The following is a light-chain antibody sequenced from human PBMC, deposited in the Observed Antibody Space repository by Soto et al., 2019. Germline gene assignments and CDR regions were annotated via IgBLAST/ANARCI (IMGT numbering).Light chain of an antibody. J-gene: IGKJ3*01. Sequence: EIVLTQSPATLSLSPGERATLSCRASQSVSSYLAWYQQKPGQAPRLLIYDASNRATGIPATFSGSGSQTDFTLTISSIEPEDFAVYYYQQRRKWRPGFTLGPGNKVDIK. V-gene: IGKV3-11*01. CDR3: QQRRKWRPGFT. CDR2: DAS. CDR1: QSVSSY.